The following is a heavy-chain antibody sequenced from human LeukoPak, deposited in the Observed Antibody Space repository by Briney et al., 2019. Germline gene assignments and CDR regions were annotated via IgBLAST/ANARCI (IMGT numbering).Heavy chain of an antibody. V-gene: IGHV1-18*01. Sequence: ASVKVSCETSGYSFTSHGVSWVRQAPGQGLEWMGWISAYNGDTNYAQKVQGRVTMTTDTSTSTAYMELRSLRSDDTAVYYCARSVAVSGTAFNPHFDYWGQGSPVSVSS. CDR1: GYSFTSHG. D-gene: IGHD6-19*01. CDR3: ARSVAVSGTAFNPHFDY. J-gene: IGHJ4*02. CDR2: ISAYNGDT.